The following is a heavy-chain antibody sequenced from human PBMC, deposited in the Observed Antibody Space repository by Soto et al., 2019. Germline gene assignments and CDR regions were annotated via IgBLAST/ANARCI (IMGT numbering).Heavy chain of an antibody. CDR3: VKDLPLWSGYSYSENH. CDR1: GFNFSSQV. J-gene: IGHJ5*02. V-gene: IGHV3-23*01. Sequence: EVQLFESGGGLVQPGESLRLSCVASGFNFSSQVMRWVRQAPGKGLEWVSSVGGSGGSKHSPDSLKGRFSSSRDNSKNTLSLEMNSLRVEDTAVYYCVKDLPLWSGYSYSENHWGQGTLVTVSS. CDR2: VGGSGGSK. D-gene: IGHD3-3*01.